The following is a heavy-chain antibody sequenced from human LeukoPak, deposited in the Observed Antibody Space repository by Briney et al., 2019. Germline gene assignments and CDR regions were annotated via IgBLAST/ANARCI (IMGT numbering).Heavy chain of an antibody. J-gene: IGHJ6*03. D-gene: IGHD5-12*01. V-gene: IGHV4-59*01. CDR1: GGSLSSYY. Sequence: PSETLSLTCTVSGGSLSSYYWSWIRQPPGKGLEWIGYIYYSGSTNYNPSLKSRVTISVDTSKNQFSLRLSSVTAADTAVYYCARTGYPYYYYYMDVWGKGTTVTVSS. CDR3: ARTGYPYYYYYMDV. CDR2: IYYSGST.